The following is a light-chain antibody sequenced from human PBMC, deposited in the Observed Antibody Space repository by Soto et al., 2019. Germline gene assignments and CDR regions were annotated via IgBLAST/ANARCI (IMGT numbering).Light chain of an antibody. V-gene: IGKV3-11*01. CDR1: LSVRVY. Sequence: VVLTQSPAPLSLSPGERATLSCRTSLSVRVYLDWYQQRPGQAPRLLIFDASQRATGIPARFRGSGSGTDFTLSISSLEPEDFAVYYCQQRTDRPPWTFGQGTKVDI. J-gene: IGKJ1*01. CDR2: DAS. CDR3: QQRTDRPPWT.